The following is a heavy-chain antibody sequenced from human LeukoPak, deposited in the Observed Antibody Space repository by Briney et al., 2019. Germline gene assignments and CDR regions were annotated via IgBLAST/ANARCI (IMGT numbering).Heavy chain of an antibody. J-gene: IGHJ4*02. CDR3: ANYGSGSYYDY. Sequence: PSETLSLTCAVYGGSFSGYYWSWIRQPPGKGLEWIGEINHTGSTNHNPSLKSRVTTSVDTSKNQFSLKLSSVTAADTAVYYCANYGSGSYYDYWGQGTLVTVSS. D-gene: IGHD3-10*01. CDR2: INHTGST. V-gene: IGHV4-34*01. CDR1: GGSFSGYY.